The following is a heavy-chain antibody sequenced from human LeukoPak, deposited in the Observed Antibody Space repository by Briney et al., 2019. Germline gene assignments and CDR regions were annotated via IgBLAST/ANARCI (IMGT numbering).Heavy chain of an antibody. CDR2: ISAYNGNT. CDR3: ARGTDGRSGLFEALSSPVDTAMVSIYYFDY. D-gene: IGHD5-18*01. J-gene: IGHJ4*02. V-gene: IGHV1-18*01. Sequence: ASVKVSCKASGYTFTSYGISWMRQAPGQGLEWMGWISAYNGNTNYAQKLQGRVTMTTDTSTSTAYMELRSLRSDDTAVYYCARGTDGRSGLFEALSSPVDTAMVSIYYFDYWGQGTLATVSS. CDR1: GYTFTSYG.